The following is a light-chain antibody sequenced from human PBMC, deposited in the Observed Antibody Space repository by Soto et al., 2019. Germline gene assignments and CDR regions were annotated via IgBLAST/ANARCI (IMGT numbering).Light chain of an antibody. CDR1: SSNIANNY. Sequence: QSVLTQPPSVSAAPGQKVTISCSGSSSNIANNYVSWYQELPGTAPKLLIYDNDKRPSGISDRFSGSKSGSSATLGITGLQTGDEADYYCGTWDHGLSAVVFGGGTKLTVL. V-gene: IGLV1-51*01. CDR3: GTWDHGLSAVV. J-gene: IGLJ2*01. CDR2: DND.